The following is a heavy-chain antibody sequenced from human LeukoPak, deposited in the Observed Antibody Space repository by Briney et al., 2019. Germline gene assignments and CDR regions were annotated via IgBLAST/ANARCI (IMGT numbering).Heavy chain of an antibody. CDR3: ARDQGIAAAGWFDP. V-gene: IGHV1-18*01. Sequence: GASVKVSCKTSGYTFSSYVINWVRQAPGQGLEWMGWISAYNGNTNYAQKLQGRVTMTTDTSTSTAYMELRSLRSEDTAVYYCARDQGIAAAGWFDPWGQGTLVTVSS. CDR2: ISAYNGNT. CDR1: GYTFSSYV. D-gene: IGHD2-15*01. J-gene: IGHJ5*02.